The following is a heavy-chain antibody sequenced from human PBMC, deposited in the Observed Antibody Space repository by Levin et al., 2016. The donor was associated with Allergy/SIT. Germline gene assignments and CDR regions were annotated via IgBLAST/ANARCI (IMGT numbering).Heavy chain of an antibody. Sequence: WIRQPPGKGLEWIGYIYYSGSTYYNPSLKSRVTISVDTSKNQFSLKLSSVTAADTAVYYCARGLKGGRYYYYYMDVWGKGTTVTVSS. V-gene: IGHV4-30-4*01. CDR2: IYYSGST. D-gene: IGHD1-26*01. J-gene: IGHJ6*03. CDR3: ARGLKGGRYYYYYMDV.